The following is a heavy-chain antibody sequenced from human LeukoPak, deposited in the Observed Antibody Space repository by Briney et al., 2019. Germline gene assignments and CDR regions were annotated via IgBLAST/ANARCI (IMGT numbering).Heavy chain of an antibody. J-gene: IGHJ3*02. Sequence: PGGSLRLSCAASGFTVSSNYMSWVRQAPGKGLEWVSVIYSGGSTYYADSVKGRFTISRDNSKNTLYLQMNSLRAEDTAVYYCARAATVTVPDAFDIWGQGTMVTVSS. V-gene: IGHV3-53*01. CDR3: ARAATVTVPDAFDI. D-gene: IGHD4-17*01. CDR2: IYSGGST. CDR1: GFTVSSNY.